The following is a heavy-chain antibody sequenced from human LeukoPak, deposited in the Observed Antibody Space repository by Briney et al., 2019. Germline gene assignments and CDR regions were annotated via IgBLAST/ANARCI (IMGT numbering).Heavy chain of an antibody. CDR1: GFTFSSYA. J-gene: IGHJ6*03. Sequence: GGSLRLSCAASGFTFSSYAMHWVRQAPGKGLEWVAVISYDGSNKYYADSVKGRFTISRDNSKNTLYLQMNSLRAEDTAVYYCARDRGGSYPSYYYYYYMDVWGKGTTVTVSS. CDR2: ISYDGSNK. D-gene: IGHD1-26*01. CDR3: ARDRGGSYPSYYYYYYMDV. V-gene: IGHV3-30*04.